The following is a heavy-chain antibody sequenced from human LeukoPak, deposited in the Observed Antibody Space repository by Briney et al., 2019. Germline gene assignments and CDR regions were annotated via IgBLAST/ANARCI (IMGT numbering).Heavy chain of an antibody. Sequence: SEALSLTCTVSGGSISSYYWSWMRQPAGKGLEWIGRIYPSGSTNYNPSLKSRVTMSIDTSKNQFSLKLNSVTAADTAVYYCARGGRRYSSSSRWFDPWGQGTLVTVSS. J-gene: IGHJ5*02. CDR3: ARGGRRYSSSSRWFDP. CDR1: GGSISSYY. CDR2: IYPSGST. V-gene: IGHV4-4*07. D-gene: IGHD6-13*01.